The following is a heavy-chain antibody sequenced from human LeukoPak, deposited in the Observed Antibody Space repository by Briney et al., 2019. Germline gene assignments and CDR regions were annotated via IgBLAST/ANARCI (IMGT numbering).Heavy chain of an antibody. Sequence: GGSLRLSCAAPGITFSNYNMNWVRQAPGKGLEWISSITSSSSYTFYADSVKGRFTISRDNAKNSLYLQMNSLRVEDTAVYYCAKDYDILGGQGTLVTVSS. D-gene: IGHD3-9*01. CDR2: ITSSSSYT. CDR3: AKDYDIL. J-gene: IGHJ4*02. CDR1: GITFSNYN. V-gene: IGHV3-21*01.